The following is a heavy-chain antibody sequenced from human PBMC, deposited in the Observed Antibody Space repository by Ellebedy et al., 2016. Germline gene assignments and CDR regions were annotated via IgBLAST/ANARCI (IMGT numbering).Heavy chain of an antibody. Sequence: ASVKVSXXASGYTFTGYYMHWVRQAPGQGLEWMGWINPNSGGTNYAQRFQGRVTMTRDTSISTAYMELSRLRSDDTAVYYCARDLHSSSSGGYWGQGTLVTVSS. CDR3: ARDLHSSSSGGY. J-gene: IGHJ4*02. CDR2: INPNSGGT. CDR1: GYTFTGYY. V-gene: IGHV1-2*02. D-gene: IGHD6-6*01.